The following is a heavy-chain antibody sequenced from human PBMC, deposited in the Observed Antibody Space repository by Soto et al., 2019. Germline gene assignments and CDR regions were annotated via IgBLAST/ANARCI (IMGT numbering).Heavy chain of an antibody. CDR2: INAGNVNT. J-gene: IGHJ4*02. CDR3: ARSIVVVTALDS. Sequence: QVQLVQSGAEEKKPGASVKVSCKASGYTFTSYAMHWVRQAPGQRLEWMGWINAGNVNTKYSQKFQGRVTITRDTSASTAYMELSSLRSEDTAVYYCARSIVVVTALDSWGQGPLVTVSS. D-gene: IGHD2-21*02. V-gene: IGHV1-3*05. CDR1: GYTFTSYA.